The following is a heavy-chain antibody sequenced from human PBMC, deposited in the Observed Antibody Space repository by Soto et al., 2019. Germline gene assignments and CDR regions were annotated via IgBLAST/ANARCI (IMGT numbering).Heavy chain of an antibody. CDR2: IYNSGST. Sequence: SEPLSLTCTVSGGSISSYSWSWIRQSAGKGLEWIGRIYNSGSTNYSPSLKSRVTMSGDTSKNEFSLKLFAVTAADTAVYYCAIIRGAGRYEGFDSWGRGTMGTV. CDR3: AIIRGAGRYEGFDS. V-gene: IGHV4-4*07. CDR1: GGSISSYS. J-gene: IGHJ3*02. D-gene: IGHD3-10*01.